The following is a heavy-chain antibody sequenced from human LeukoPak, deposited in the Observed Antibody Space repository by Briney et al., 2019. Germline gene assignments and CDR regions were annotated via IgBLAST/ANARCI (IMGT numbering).Heavy chain of an antibody. CDR3: ASRKLGNDY. CDR2: IYHTGST. V-gene: IGHV4-59*02. J-gene: IGHJ4*02. D-gene: IGHD7-27*01. Sequence: PSETLSLTCTISGGSVSDYYWSWIRQSPGKGLEWIGYIYHTGSTSYSPSLKSRVTISADTSQNQCSLKLSSVTAADTAVYYCASRKLGNDYWGQGTLVTVSS. CDR1: GGSVSDYY.